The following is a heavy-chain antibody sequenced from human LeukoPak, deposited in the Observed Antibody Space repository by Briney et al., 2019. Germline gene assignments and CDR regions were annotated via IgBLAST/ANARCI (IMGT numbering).Heavy chain of an antibody. CDR2: ISYSSRYI. CDR3: ARPPYYYDSTGYYYLAAFDI. J-gene: IGHJ3*02. CDR1: GFTFNNYS. Sequence: GGSLRLSCAASGFTFNNYSMNWVRQAPGKGLEWVSFISYSSRYISYADSLKGRFTISRDNAKNSLYLQMNSLRAEDTALYYCARPPYYYDSTGYYYLAAFDIWGQGTMVTVSS. D-gene: IGHD3-22*01. V-gene: IGHV3-21*04.